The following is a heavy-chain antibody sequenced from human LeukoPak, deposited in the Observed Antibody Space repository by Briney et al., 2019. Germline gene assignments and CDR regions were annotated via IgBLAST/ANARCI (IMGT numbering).Heavy chain of an antibody. D-gene: IGHD6-13*01. CDR3: AKDRRSTAAGIGNWFDP. J-gene: IGHJ5*02. CDR2: ISGSGGST. Sequence: PGGSLRLSCAASGFTFSSYAMSWVRQAPGKGLEWVSAISGSGGSTYYADSVKGRFTISRDNSKNTLYLQMNSLRAEDTAVYYCAKDRRSTAAGIGNWFDPWGRGTLVTVSS. V-gene: IGHV3-23*01. CDR1: GFTFSSYA.